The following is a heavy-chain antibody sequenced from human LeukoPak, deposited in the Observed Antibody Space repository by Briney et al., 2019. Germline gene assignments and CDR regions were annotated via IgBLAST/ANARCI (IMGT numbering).Heavy chain of an antibody. D-gene: IGHD6-13*01. J-gene: IGHJ4*02. CDR1: GGSISSGGYY. Sequence: SETLSLTCTVSGGSISSGGYYWSWIRQYPGKGLEWIGYIYHSGSTYYNPSLKSRVTISVDKSKNQFSLKLSSVTAADTAVYYCARRGMAAADFDYWGQGTLVTVSS. CDR2: IYHSGST. CDR3: ARRGMAAADFDY. V-gene: IGHV4-31*03.